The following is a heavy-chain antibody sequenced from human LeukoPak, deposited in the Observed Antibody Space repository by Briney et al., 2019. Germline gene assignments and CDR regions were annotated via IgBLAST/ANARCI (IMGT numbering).Heavy chain of an antibody. CDR3: ARGFYSFEPYHFDY. Sequence: GASVKVSCKASGYTFTSYAMHWVRQAPGQRLEWMGWFNAGNGNTKYSQKFQGRVTLTRDTSACTAYMELSSLRSEDTAVYYCARGFYSFEPYHFDYWGQGTLVTVSS. J-gene: IGHJ4*02. CDR1: GYTFTSYA. CDR2: FNAGNGNT. V-gene: IGHV1-3*01. D-gene: IGHD2-15*01.